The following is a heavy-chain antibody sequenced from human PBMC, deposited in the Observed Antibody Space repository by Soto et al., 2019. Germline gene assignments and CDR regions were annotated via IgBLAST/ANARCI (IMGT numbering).Heavy chain of an antibody. D-gene: IGHD3-22*01. CDR1: GDSVSSNSAA. V-gene: IGHV6-1*01. CDR3: ARDRDYYDSSGYRYYFDY. J-gene: IGHJ4*02. CDR2: TYYRSKWYN. Sequence: SQTLSLTCAISGDSVSSNSAAWNWIRQSPSRGLEWLGRTYYRSKWYNDYAVSVKSRITINPDTSKNQFSLQLNSVTPEDTAVYYCARDRDYYDSSGYRYYFDYWGQGTLVTVSS.